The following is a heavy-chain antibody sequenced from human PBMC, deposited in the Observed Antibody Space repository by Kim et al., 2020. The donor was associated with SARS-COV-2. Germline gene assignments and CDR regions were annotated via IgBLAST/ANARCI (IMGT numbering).Heavy chain of an antibody. V-gene: IGHV4-39*01. D-gene: IGHD3-9*01. Sequence: KSRVSISVDTSKNQFSLKLSSVTAADTAVYYCARHEYYDILTGYSNWFDPWGQGTLVTVSS. CDR3: ARHEYYDILTGYSNWFDP. J-gene: IGHJ5*02.